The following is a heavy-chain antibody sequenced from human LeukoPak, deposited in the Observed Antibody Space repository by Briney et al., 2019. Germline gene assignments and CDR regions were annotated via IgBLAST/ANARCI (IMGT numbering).Heavy chain of an antibody. CDR3: ARGGAAAGTSGDFDY. D-gene: IGHD6-13*01. CDR2: INTNTGNP. J-gene: IGHJ4*02. V-gene: IGHV7-4-1*02. Sequence: ASVKVSCKASGYTFTSYAMNWVRQAPGQGLEWMGWINTNTGNPTYAQGFTGRFVFSLDTSVSTAYLQISSLKAEDTAVYYCARGGAAAGTSGDFDYWGQGTLVTVSS. CDR1: GYTFTSYA.